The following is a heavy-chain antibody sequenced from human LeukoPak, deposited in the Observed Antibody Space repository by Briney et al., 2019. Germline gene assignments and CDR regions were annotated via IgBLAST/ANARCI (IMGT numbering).Heavy chain of an antibody. D-gene: IGHD4-17*01. J-gene: IGHJ4*02. CDR1: GGSVSSGSYY. CDR2: IYYSGST. V-gene: IGHV4-61*01. Sequence: KPSETLSLTCTVSGGSVSSGSYYWSWIRQPPGKGLEWIGYIYYSGSTNYNPSLKSRVTISVDTSKNQFSLKLSSVTAADTAVYYCARDHNSDYGDFHGAFDIWGQGTLVTVSS. CDR3: ARDHNSDYGDFHGAFDI.